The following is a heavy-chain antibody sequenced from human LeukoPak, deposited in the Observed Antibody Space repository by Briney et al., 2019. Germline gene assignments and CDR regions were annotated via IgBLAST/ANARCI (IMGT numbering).Heavy chain of an antibody. D-gene: IGHD3-22*01. CDR3: ASSTHYDSSGSAFDI. CDR2: IYHSGST. CDR1: GGSISSGGYS. Sequence: PSETLSLTCAVSGGSISSGGYSWSWIRQPPGKGLEWIGYIYHSGSTYYNPSLKSRVTISVDRSKNQFSLKLSSVTAADTAVYYCASSTHYDSSGSAFDIWGQGTMVTVSS. J-gene: IGHJ3*02. V-gene: IGHV4-30-2*01.